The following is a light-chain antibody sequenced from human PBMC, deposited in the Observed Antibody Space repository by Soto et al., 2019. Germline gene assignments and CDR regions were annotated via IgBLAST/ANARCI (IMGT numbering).Light chain of an antibody. Sequence: EIVLTQSPGTLSLSPGERATLSCRASQTVSSSYLAWYQQKPGQAPRLLIYGASSRAADIPDRFSGSGSGTDFTLTNSRLEPEDFAVYYCQQYVGSPRRTFGQGTKVEIK. CDR3: QQYVGSPRRT. V-gene: IGKV3-20*01. CDR1: QTVSSSY. J-gene: IGKJ1*01. CDR2: GAS.